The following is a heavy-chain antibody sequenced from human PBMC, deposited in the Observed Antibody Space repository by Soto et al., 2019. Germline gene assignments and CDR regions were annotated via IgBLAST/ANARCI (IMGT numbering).Heavy chain of an antibody. CDR3: AREVGGANSLAFDI. D-gene: IGHD1-26*01. CDR1: GYTFTSYA. Sequence: QVQLVQSGAEVKKPGASVKVSCKASGYTFTSYAMHWVRQAPGQRLEWMGWNNAGNGNTKYSQKVQGRVTITRDTSASTAYMELSSLRSEATAVYYCAREVGGANSLAFDIWGQGTMVTVSS. V-gene: IGHV1-3*01. J-gene: IGHJ3*02. CDR2: NNAGNGNT.